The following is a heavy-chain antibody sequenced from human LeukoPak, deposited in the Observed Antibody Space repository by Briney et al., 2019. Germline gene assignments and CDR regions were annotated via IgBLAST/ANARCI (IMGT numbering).Heavy chain of an antibody. Sequence: TGGSLRLSCAASGFTFSSYAMSWVRQAPGKGLEWVSAISGSGGSTYYADSVKGRFTISRDNSKNTLYLQMNSLRAEDTALYYCAKYGSGSRYFDYWGQGTLVTVPS. J-gene: IGHJ4*02. D-gene: IGHD3-10*01. CDR1: GFTFSSYA. V-gene: IGHV3-23*01. CDR2: ISGSGGST. CDR3: AKYGSGSRYFDY.